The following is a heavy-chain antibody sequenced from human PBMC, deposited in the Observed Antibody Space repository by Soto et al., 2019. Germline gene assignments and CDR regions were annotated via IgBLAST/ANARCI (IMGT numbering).Heavy chain of an antibody. D-gene: IGHD3-22*01. CDR3: ARTSYDSSGTAADP. V-gene: IGHV4-31*03. CDR2: IYYSGST. CDR1: GGSISSGGYY. J-gene: IGHJ5*02. Sequence: SSETLSLTCTVSGGSISSGGYYWSRIRQHPGKGLEWIGYIYYSGSTYYNPSLKSRVTISVDTSKNQFSLKLSSVTAADTAVYYCARTSYDSSGTAADPWGPGTLVTVPQ.